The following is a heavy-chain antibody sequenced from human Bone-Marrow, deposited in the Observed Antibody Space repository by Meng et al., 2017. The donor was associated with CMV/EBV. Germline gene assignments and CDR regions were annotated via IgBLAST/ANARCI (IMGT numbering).Heavy chain of an antibody. D-gene: IGHD1-26*01. CDR2: IYGGGNT. V-gene: IGHV3-66*01. CDR1: GFTVSSNY. J-gene: IGHJ4*02. CDR3: ARDPGATVN. Sequence: EGEWLGSGGGVDQLGGSRRPSCAASGFTVSSNYLSWVRQAPGKGLEWVSVIYGGGNTYYTDSVKGRFTISRDNSKNTLYLQMNSLRAEDTAVYYCARDPGATVNWGQGTLVTVSS.